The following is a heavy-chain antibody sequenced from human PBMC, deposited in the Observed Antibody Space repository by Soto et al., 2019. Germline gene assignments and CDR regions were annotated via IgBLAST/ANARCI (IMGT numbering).Heavy chain of an antibody. CDR1: GDSLRGQS. CDR3: AREDSYGWSGESLDV. D-gene: IGHD6-19*01. CDR2: LDQSGGT. Sequence: QVQLQQWGAGLLKASETLSLTCAVVGDSLRGQSWNWIRQSPGKGLEWIGELDQSGGTNYNPSLKSRAIISEDTSKNQSSRTLTSVTAADTAVYYCAREDSYGWSGESLDVWGQGTTVTVSS. V-gene: IGHV4-34*01. J-gene: IGHJ6*02.